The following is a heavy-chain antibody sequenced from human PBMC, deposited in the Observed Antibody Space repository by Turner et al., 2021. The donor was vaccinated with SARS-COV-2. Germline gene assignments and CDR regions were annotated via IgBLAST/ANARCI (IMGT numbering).Heavy chain of an antibody. V-gene: IGHV3-30*18. J-gene: IGHJ4*02. D-gene: IGHD6-6*01. CDR3: AKGGWYYSSSSIDY. Sequence: QVQLVESGGGVVQHGRSLRLSCAASGLTFCSYGMPWVRQAPGKGLEWVAVISYDGSNKDYAYSVKGRFTISRDNSKNTLYLQMNSLRAEDTAVYYCAKGGWYYSSSSIDYWGQGTLVTVSS. CDR1: GLTFCSYG. CDR2: ISYDGSNK.